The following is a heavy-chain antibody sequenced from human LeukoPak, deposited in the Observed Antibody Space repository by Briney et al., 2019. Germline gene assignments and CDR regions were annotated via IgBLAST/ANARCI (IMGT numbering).Heavy chain of an antibody. J-gene: IGHJ4*02. CDR1: GFTFSSYW. CDR3: ARVRVAVAADFDY. D-gene: IGHD6-19*01. Sequence: GGSLRLSCAASGFTFSSYWMHWVRQAPGKGLVWVSRINSDGSSTSYADSVKGRFTISRDNAKNTLYLQMNSLRAEDTAVYYCARVRVAVAADFDYWGQGTLVTVSS. CDR2: INSDGSST. V-gene: IGHV3-74*01.